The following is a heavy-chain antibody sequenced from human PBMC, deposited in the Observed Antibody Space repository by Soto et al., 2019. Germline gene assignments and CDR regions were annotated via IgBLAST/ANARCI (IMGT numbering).Heavy chain of an antibody. CDR3: AKEAVSGWYYFDY. CDR1: GFTFSSYA. CDR2: ISGSGGST. J-gene: IGHJ4*02. D-gene: IGHD6-19*01. V-gene: IGHV3-23*01. Sequence: EMQLLESGGGLLQPGGSLRLSCAASGFTFSSYAMSWVRQAPGKGLEWVSTISGSGGSTYYADSLKGRFTISRDNSKNTLFLQMSSQRAEDTAVYYCAKEAVSGWYYFDYWGPGTLVTVSS.